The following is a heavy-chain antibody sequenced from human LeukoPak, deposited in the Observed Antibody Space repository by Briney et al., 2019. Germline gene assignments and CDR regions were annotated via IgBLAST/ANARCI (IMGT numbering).Heavy chain of an antibody. CDR3: ATTSGWHGFPPEIAFDI. D-gene: IGHD6-19*01. J-gene: IGHJ3*02. CDR2: IFYSGTT. Sequence: PSETLSLTCTVSGDSISSNSFYWGWIRQPPGRGLEWIGSIFYSGTTYYNPSLKGRVTISVDTSKNQFSLKVSSVTAADTAVYYCATTSGWHGFPPEIAFDIWGQGTMVTVSS. V-gene: IGHV4-39*01. CDR1: GDSISSNSFY.